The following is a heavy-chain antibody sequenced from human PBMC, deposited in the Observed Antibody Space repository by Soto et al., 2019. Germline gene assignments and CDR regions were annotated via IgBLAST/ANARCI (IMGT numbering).Heavy chain of an antibody. CDR1: RGAISGGGYD. CDR3: ATMPPFYGAYYYYDDLDV. J-gene: IGHJ6*02. V-gene: IGHV4-39*01. D-gene: IGHD4-17*01. CDR2: IHYSGST. Sequence: TGSVALSGTVARGAISGGGYDGGGVRQPPGKGPEWMGRIHYSGSTYYIPYIKSRVTIPVDTSKIQFSLKLSSVTATATAVYYCATMPPFYGAYYYYDDLDVWCQGTTVT.